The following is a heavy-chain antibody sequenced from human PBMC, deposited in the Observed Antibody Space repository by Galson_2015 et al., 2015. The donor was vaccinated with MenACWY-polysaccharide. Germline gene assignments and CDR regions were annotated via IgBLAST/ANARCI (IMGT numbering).Heavy chain of an antibody. CDR3: ARECCSRTSSCGIDV. V-gene: IGHV3-30*04. CDR2: ISYDGSNK. Sequence: SLRLSCAASGFTFSTYAMHWVRQAPGKGLEWVTVISYDGSNKYYADSVKGRFTISRDSSQNSFYLQMSSLRADDTAVYYCARECCSRTSSCGIDVESQGPTVTV. D-gene: IGHD2-2*01. CDR1: GFTFSTYA. J-gene: IGHJ6*02.